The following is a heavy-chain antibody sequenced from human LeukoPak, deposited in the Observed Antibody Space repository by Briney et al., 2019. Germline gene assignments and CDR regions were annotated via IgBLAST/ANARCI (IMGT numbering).Heavy chain of an antibody. CDR3: ARGGLISLAYTPLGAFDI. CDR1: GGSMSRYF. V-gene: IGHV4-59*12. J-gene: IGHJ3*02. CDR2: IYYSGST. Sequence: SETLSFTCSVSGGSMSRYFRSWIRQPPGKGLEWIGSIYYSGSTNYNPSLKSRVIISVDTSKNQFSLKLNSVTPEDTAVYYCARGGLISLAYTPLGAFDIWGQGTMVSVSS. D-gene: IGHD3-16*01.